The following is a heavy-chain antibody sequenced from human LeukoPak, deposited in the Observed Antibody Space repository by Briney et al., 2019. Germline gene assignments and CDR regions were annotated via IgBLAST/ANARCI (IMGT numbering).Heavy chain of an antibody. CDR2: IFYSGST. V-gene: IGHV4-59*08. J-gene: IGHJ4*02. Sequence: PSETLSLTRTVSGGSITSYYWSWIRQPPGKGQEWIGHIFYSGSTKYNPSLKSRVTISVDTSKNQFSLKLSSVTAADTAVYYCARRSSSLFYFDYWGQGTLVTVSS. CDR3: ARRSSSLFYFDY. D-gene: IGHD6-19*01. CDR1: GGSITSYY.